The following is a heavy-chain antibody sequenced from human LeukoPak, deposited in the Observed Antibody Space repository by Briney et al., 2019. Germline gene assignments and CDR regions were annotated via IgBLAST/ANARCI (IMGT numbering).Heavy chain of an antibody. CDR3: ARDMAVAGIFDY. D-gene: IGHD6-19*01. V-gene: IGHV3-21*01. Sequence: GGSLRLSCAASGFTFSSYSMNWVRQAPGKGLEWVSSISSSSSYIYYADSVKGRFTISRDNAKNSLYLQMNSLRAEDTAVYHCARDMAVAGIFDYWGQGTLVTVSS. CDR1: GFTFSSYS. CDR2: ISSSSSYI. J-gene: IGHJ4*02.